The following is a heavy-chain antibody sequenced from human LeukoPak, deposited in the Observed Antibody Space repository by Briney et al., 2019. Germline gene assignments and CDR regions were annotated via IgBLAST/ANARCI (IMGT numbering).Heavy chain of an antibody. CDR2: IWSDGSNK. D-gene: IGHD4-11*01. CDR3: AKDAQRGFDYSNSLEY. CDR1: GFTFNHYG. J-gene: IGHJ4*02. Sequence: NPGGSLRLSCAASGFTFNHYGMHWVRQAPGKGLEWVAAIWSDGSNKFYADSVKGRFTISRDYSRDTVYLQMDSLTAEDTAVYYCAKDAQRGFDYSNSLEYWGQGTLVTVSS. V-gene: IGHV3-33*06.